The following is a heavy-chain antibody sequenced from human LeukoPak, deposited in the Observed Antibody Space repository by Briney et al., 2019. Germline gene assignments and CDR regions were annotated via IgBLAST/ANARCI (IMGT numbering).Heavy chain of an antibody. D-gene: IGHD1-14*01. CDR3: ARHRIPEDDGFSAPLSSVFPAPLSN. CDR1: GFTVSTND. CDR2: TYSDDTT. V-gene: IGHV3-53*01. J-gene: IGHJ4*02. Sequence: GGSLRLSCAASGFTVSTNDMSWVRQAPGKGLDWVSATYSDDTTYYADSVKGRFTISRDNSKNTLYLQMNSLRPEDTALYYCARHRIPEDDGFSAPLSSVFPAPLSNWGQGTLVTVS.